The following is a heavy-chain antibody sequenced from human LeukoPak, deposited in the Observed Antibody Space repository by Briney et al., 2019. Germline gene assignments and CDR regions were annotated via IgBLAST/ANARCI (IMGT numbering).Heavy chain of an antibody. Sequence: GASVKVSCKASGYTFTSYYMHWVRQAPGQGLEWMGIINPSGGSTRYAQKFQGRVTMTSDTSTSTVYMELSSLRSEDTAVYYCARDRLLRLQYGMDVWGQGTTVTV. CDR3: ARDRLLRLQYGMDV. D-gene: IGHD2/OR15-2a*01. CDR2: INPSGGST. J-gene: IGHJ6*02. CDR1: GYTFTSYY. V-gene: IGHV1-46*01.